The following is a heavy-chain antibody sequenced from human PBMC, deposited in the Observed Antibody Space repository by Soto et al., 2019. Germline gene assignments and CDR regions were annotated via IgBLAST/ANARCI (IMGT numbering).Heavy chain of an antibody. V-gene: IGHV3-43*01. CDR3: AKARYSSSSLSIDY. CDR1: GFTFDDYS. J-gene: IGHJ4*02. CDR2: ISWDGSST. D-gene: IGHD6-6*01. Sequence: EVQLVESGGVVVQPGGSLRLSCAASGFTFDDYSMHWVRQAPGKGLEWVSLISWDGSSTYYADSVKGRVTISRNNSKNSLYLQMHSLRTEDTALYYCAKARYSSSSLSIDYWGQGTLVTVSS.